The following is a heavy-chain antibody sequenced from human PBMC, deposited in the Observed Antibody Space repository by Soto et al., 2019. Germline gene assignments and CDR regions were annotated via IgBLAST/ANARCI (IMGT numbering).Heavy chain of an antibody. Sequence: ASVKVSCKASGYTFTSYDINWVRQAAGQGLEWLGWMNPNSGNTGYALKFQGRVTMTRNTSISTAYMELRSLRSDDTAVYYCASIVGATTGWFDPWGQGTLVTVSS. CDR1: GYTFTSYD. CDR3: ASIVGATTGWFDP. D-gene: IGHD1-26*01. CDR2: MNPNSGNT. J-gene: IGHJ5*02. V-gene: IGHV1-8*01.